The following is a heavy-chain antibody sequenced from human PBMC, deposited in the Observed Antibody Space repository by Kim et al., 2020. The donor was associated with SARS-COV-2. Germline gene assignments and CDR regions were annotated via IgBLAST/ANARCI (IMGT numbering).Heavy chain of an antibody. J-gene: IGHJ6*02. CDR1: GFTFSDYY. CDR2: ISSSSSYT. CDR3: ARGGYDYVWGSYRDYYYYYGMDV. D-gene: IGHD3-16*02. Sequence: GGSLRLSCAASGFTFSDYYMSWIRQAPGKGLEWVSYISSSSSYTNYADSVKGRFTISRDNAKNSLYLQMNSLRAEDTAVYYCARGGYDYVWGSYRDYYYYYGMDVWGQGTTINVAS. V-gene: IGHV3-11*05.